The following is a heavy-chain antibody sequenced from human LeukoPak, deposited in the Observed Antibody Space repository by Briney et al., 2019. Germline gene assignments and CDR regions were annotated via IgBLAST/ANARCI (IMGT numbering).Heavy chain of an antibody. CDR2: ISAGGYPI. Sequence: GGSLRLSCTGSGFTFNDYYMSWVRQAPGKGLEWLSFISAGGYPIYYADSVRGRFTISRDTAKNSLYLQMDSLRVEDTAVYYCVMTAGPPTDHWGQGALVTVSS. CDR3: VMTAGPPTDH. V-gene: IGHV3-11*04. CDR1: GFTFNDYY. J-gene: IGHJ4*01.